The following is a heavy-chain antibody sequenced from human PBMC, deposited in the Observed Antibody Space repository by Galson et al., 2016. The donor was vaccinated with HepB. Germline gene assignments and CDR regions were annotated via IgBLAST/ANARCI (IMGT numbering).Heavy chain of an antibody. V-gene: IGHV6-1*01. CDR3: VHLGGYGMDV. J-gene: IGHJ6*02. CDR2: TYYRSKWYN. D-gene: IGHD3-16*01. Sequence: CAISGDSVSSNSAAWNWIRQSPSRGLEWLGRTYYRSKWYNDYAVSVKSRITINPDTSKNQFSLQLNSVTPDDTAVYFCVHLGGYGMDVWGLGTRVTVSS. CDR1: GDSVSSNSAA.